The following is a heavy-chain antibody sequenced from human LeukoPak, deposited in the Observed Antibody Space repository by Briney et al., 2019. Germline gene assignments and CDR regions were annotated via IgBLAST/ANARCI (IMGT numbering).Heavy chain of an antibody. V-gene: IGHV4-4*02. CDR1: GGSISSSNW. CDR3: ARPYGDHAYYHMDV. CDR2: IYHSGST. Sequence: PSGTLSLTCAVSGGSISSSNWWSWVRQPPGKGLEWIGEIYHSGSTNYNPSLKSRVTISVDTSKNQFSLKLSSVTAADTAVYYCARPYGDHAYYHMDVWGKGTTVTISS. D-gene: IGHD4-17*01. J-gene: IGHJ6*03.